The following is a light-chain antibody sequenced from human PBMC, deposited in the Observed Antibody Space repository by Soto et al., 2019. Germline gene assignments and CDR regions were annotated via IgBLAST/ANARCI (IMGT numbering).Light chain of an antibody. CDR2: GAS. V-gene: IGKV3D-15*01. CDR1: QSVSSN. CDR3: QQRSDWLPIT. Sequence: EIVMTQSPATLSVSPGERATLSCRASQSVSSNFAWYQQKPGQAPRLLIYGASTRATGIPARFSGSGSGTEFTLTISSLQSEDFAVYYCQQRSDWLPITLGQGTRLEIK. J-gene: IGKJ5*01.